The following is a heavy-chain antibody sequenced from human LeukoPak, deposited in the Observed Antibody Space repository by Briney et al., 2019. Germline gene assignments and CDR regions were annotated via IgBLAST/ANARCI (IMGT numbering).Heavy chain of an antibody. D-gene: IGHD1-26*01. Sequence: SETLSLTCAVSGDSSSGGSSWSWIRQPPGKGLEWIGRIYTSGSTNYNPSVKSRVTMSVDTSKNQFSLKLSSVTAADTAVYYCTRGGGSYHFDYWGQGTLVTVSS. J-gene: IGHJ4*02. CDR2: IYTSGST. CDR3: TRGGGSYHFDY. V-gene: IGHV4-4*07. CDR1: GDSSSGGSS.